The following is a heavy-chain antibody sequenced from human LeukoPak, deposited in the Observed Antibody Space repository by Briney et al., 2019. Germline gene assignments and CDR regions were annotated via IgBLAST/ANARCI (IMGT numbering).Heavy chain of an antibody. CDR2: IKQDGSEK. CDR1: GFTFSSYW. CDR3: AREYCSSTSCSRYYYYYMDV. V-gene: IGHV3-7*01. J-gene: IGHJ6*03. Sequence: PGGSLRLSCAASGFTFSSYWMSWVRQAPGKGLEWVANIKQDGSEKYYVDSVKGRFTISRDNAKNSLYLQMNGLRAEDTAVYYCAREYCSSTSCSRYYYYYMDVWGKGTTVTVSS. D-gene: IGHD2-2*01.